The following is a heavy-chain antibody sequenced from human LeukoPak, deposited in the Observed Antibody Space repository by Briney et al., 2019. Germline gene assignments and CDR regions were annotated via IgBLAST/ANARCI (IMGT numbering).Heavy chain of an antibody. CDR2: INPNSGGT. CDR1: GYTFTGYY. Sequence: ASVKVSCKASGYTFTGYYMHWVRQAPGQGLEWMGWINPNSGGTNYAQKFQGRVTMTRGTSISTVYMDLSRLTSDDTAVYYCAREYSRPLETMVRGKQSRRGWFDPWGQGTLVTVSS. J-gene: IGHJ5*02. CDR3: AREYSRPLETMVRGKQSRRGWFDP. V-gene: IGHV1-2*02. D-gene: IGHD3-10*01.